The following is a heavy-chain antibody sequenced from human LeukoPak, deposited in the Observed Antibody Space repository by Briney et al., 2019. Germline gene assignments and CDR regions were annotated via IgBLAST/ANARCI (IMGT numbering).Heavy chain of an antibody. J-gene: IGHJ5*02. D-gene: IGHD2-2*03. V-gene: IGHV4-39*07. CDR2: IYYSGST. CDR3: ARVVVIVVVPAAMGWFDP. Sequence: SETLSLTCTVSGGSISSSSYYWGWIRQPPGKGLEWIGSIYYSGSTYYNPSLKSRVTISVDTSKNQFSLKLSSVTAADTAVYYCARVVVIVVVPAAMGWFDPWGQGTLVTVSS. CDR1: GGSISSSSYY.